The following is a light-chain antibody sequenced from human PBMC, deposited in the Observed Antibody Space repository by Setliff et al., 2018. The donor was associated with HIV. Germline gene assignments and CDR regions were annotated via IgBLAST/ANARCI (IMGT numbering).Light chain of an antibody. CDR3: SSNTSDNTWV. CDR1: SSDVGSYNR. CDR2: EVT. V-gene: IGLV2-18*02. J-gene: IGLJ3*02. Sequence: QSVLTQPPSVSGSPGQSVTISCTGTSSDVGSYNRVSWYRQPPGTAPQVMIYEVTKRPSGVPDRLSGSKSGNTASLTISGLLAEDEADYYCSSNTSDNTWVFGGGTKVTVL.